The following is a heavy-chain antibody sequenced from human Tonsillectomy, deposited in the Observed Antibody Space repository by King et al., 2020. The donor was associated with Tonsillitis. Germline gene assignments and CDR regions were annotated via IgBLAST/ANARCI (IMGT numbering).Heavy chain of an antibody. CDR3: ARDPAGGYGGNYYCDF. CDR2: INQDGSEK. J-gene: IGHJ4*02. D-gene: IGHD4-23*01. CDR1: AFTFSSYW. Sequence: VQLVESGGGLVQPGGSLRLSCAAAAFTFSSYWMSWVRQAPGKGLEWVANINQDGSEKYYVESLKGRFTVSRDNAKNSLYLQMNSLRAEDTALYYCARDPAGGYGGNYYCDFWGQGTLVTVSS. V-gene: IGHV3-7*03.